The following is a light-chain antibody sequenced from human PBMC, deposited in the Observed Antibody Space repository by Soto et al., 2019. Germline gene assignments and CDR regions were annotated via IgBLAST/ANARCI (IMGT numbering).Light chain of an antibody. J-gene: IGKJ5*01. V-gene: IGKV1-5*01. CDR3: QQYNSYLYT. CDR1: QTISSW. CDR2: DAS. Sequence: IQLTQSPSSLSASVGDRVTISCRASQTISSWLAWYQQKPGKAPKLLIYDASSLESGVPSRFSGSGSGTEFTLTISSLQPDDFATYYCQQYNSYLYTFGQGTRLAIK.